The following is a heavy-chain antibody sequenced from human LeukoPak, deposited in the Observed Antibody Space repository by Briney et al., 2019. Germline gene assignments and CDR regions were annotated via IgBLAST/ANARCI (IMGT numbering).Heavy chain of an antibody. Sequence: PSETLSLTCTVSAYSITNGYHWGWIRRPPGRGLEWIGYIYHTGATYYNPSLKSPVTILVDTSKNQFSLRLNSVTAADTAVYYCASLNMATITSFDYWGQGTLVTVSS. CDR2: IYHTGAT. V-gene: IGHV4-38-2*02. J-gene: IGHJ4*02. CDR3: ASLNMATITSFDY. D-gene: IGHD5-24*01. CDR1: AYSITNGYH.